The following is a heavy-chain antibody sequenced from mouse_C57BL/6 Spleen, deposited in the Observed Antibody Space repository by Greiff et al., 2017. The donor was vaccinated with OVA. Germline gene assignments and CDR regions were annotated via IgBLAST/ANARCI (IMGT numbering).Heavy chain of an antibody. D-gene: IGHD1-1*01. Sequence: QVQLKQPGAELVKPGASVKLSCKASGYTFTSYWMQWVKQRPGQGLEWIGEIDPSDSYTNYNQKFKGKATLTVDTSSSTAYMQLSSLTSEDSAVYYCARSDYVDFYWGQGTLVTVSA. CDR3: ARSDYVDFY. CDR1: GYTFTSYW. CDR2: IDPSDSYT. V-gene: IGHV1-50*01. J-gene: IGHJ3*01.